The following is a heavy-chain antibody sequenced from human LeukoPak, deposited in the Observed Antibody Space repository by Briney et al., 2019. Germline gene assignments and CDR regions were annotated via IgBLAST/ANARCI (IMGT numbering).Heavy chain of an antibody. CDR1: GGTFSSYA. CDR3: ARGRGGDTPFDY. V-gene: IGHV1-69*05. J-gene: IGHJ4*01. D-gene: IGHD1-26*01. Sequence: ASVKVSCKASGGTFSSYAISWVRQAPGQGLEWMGGIIPIFGTANYAQKFQGRVTITTDESTSTAYMELSSLRAEDTAVYYWARGRGGDTPFDYWGQGTLVTVYS. CDR2: IIPIFGTA.